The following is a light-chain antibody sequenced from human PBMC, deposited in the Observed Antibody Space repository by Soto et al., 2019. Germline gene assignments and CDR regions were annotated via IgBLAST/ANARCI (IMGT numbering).Light chain of an antibody. CDR3: MQATHWPYT. Sequence: DVVMTQSPLSLPVTLGQSASISCRSSRSLVHSDGNTYFNWFHQRPGQSPRRLFYLISDRDSGVPDRFSGSGSGTDFTLKISRVEAEDVGLYYCMQATHWPYTFGQGTKLEI. J-gene: IGKJ2*01. CDR1: RSLVHSDGNTY. CDR2: LIS. V-gene: IGKV2-30*02.